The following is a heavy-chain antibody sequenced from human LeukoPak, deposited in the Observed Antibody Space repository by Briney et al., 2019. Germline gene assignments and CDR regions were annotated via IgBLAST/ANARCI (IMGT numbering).Heavy chain of an antibody. CDR1: DYSISSGYGYY. V-gene: IGHV4-61*02. CDR3: ARDCGGRYGSGRAFDY. D-gene: IGHD3-10*01. CDR2: IYTSGST. Sequence: PSETLSLTCTVSDYSISSGYGYYWGWIRQPAGKGLEWIGRIYTSGSTNYNPSLKSRVTISVDTSKNQFSLKLSSVTAADTAVYYCARDCGGRYGSGRAFDYWGQGTLVTVFS. J-gene: IGHJ4*02.